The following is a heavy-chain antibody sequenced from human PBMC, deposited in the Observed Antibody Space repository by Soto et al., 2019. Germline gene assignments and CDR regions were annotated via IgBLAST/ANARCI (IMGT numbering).Heavy chain of an antibody. CDR3: ARVNNLRVGMATVFDY. Sequence: GASVKVSCKASGGTFSSYAISWVRQAPGQGLEWMGGIIPIFGTANYAQKFQGRVTITADKSTSTAYMELSSLRSEDTAVYYCARVNNLRVGMATVFDYWGQGTLVTVSS. V-gene: IGHV1-69*06. CDR2: IIPIFGTA. J-gene: IGHJ4*02. D-gene: IGHD4-4*01. CDR1: GGTFSSYA.